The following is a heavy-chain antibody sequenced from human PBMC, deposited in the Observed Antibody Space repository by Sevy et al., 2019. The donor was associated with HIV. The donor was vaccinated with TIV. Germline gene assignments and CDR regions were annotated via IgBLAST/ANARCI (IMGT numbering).Heavy chain of an antibody. V-gene: IGHV4-38-2*01. D-gene: IGHD3-10*01. CDR1: GYSISSGYY. J-gene: IGHJ5*02. Sequence: SETLSLTCAVSGYSISSGYYWGWIRQPPGKGLEWIGSIYHSGSTYYNPSLKSRVTISVDTSKNQFSLKLSSVTAADTAVYYCARVLWFGELLSNWFDPWGQGTLVTVSS. CDR2: IYHSGST. CDR3: ARVLWFGELLSNWFDP.